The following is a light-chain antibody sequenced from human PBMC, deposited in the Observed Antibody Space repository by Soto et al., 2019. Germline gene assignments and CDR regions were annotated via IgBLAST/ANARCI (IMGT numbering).Light chain of an antibody. Sequence: EIVLTQSPATLSLSPGERATLSCRASQSVSSYLAWYQQKPGQAPRLPIYDASNRATGIPARFSGSGSGTDFTLTISSLEPEDFAVYYCQQRSNWPPYTFGQGTKVDIK. CDR3: QQRSNWPPYT. CDR2: DAS. CDR1: QSVSSY. V-gene: IGKV3-11*01. J-gene: IGKJ2*01.